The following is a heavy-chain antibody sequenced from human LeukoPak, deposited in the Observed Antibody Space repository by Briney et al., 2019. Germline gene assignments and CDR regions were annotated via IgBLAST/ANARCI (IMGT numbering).Heavy chain of an antibody. Sequence: SETLSLTCTVYGGSISNSNYYWGWIRQPPGKGLEWIGSIYYSGGTYYNPSLKSRVTISVDTSKNQFSLKLTSVTAADTAVHFCARVKTREYYFDYWGQGTLVTVSS. CDR2: IYYSGGT. CDR1: GGSISNSNYY. CDR3: ARVKTREYYFDY. V-gene: IGHV4-39*07. D-gene: IGHD3-10*01. J-gene: IGHJ4*02.